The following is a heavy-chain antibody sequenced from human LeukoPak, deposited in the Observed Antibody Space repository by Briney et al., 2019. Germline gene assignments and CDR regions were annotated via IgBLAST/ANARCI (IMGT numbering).Heavy chain of an antibody. J-gene: IGHJ4*02. V-gene: IGHV4-38-2*01. CDR3: ASDYYYDSSGYHYSDF. Sequence: PSETLSLTCAVSDYSISSGYYWSWIRQPPGKGLEWIGYIYYSGSTNYNPSLKSRVTISVDTSKNQFSLRLTSVTAADTAVYYCASDYYYDSSGYHYSDFWGQGTLVTVSS. D-gene: IGHD3-22*01. CDR2: IYYSGST. CDR1: DYSISSGYY.